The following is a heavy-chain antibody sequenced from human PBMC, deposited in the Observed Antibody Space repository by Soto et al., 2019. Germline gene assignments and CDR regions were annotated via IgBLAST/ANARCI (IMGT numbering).Heavy chain of an antibody. J-gene: IGHJ4*02. CDR2: ISWNSGSI. CDR3: AKDPYSSSPGAFSL. D-gene: IGHD6-6*01. CDR1: GFTFDDYA. V-gene: IGHV3-9*01. Sequence: GGSLRLSCAASGFTFDDYAMHWVRQAPGKGLEWVSGISWNSGSIGYADSVKGRFTISRDNAKNSLYLQMNSLRAEDTALYYCAKDPYSSSPGAFSLWGQGTLVTVSS.